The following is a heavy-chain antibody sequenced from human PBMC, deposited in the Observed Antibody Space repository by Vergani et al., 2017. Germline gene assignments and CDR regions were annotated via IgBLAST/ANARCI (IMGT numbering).Heavy chain of an antibody. CDR2: IHPADSDT. V-gene: IGHV5-51*01. CDR1: GYSFTNYW. Sequence: EVQLEQSGAEVKTPGEPLKISCQISGYSFTNYWIGWVRQMPGKGLEWMGIIHPADSDTSYSPSFQGQVTISVDKSISTAYLQRSSLSASDSAMYYCARLYGRDSSGSKYFDYWGQGTLVTVSS. J-gene: IGHJ4*02. CDR3: ARLYGRDSSGSKYFDY. D-gene: IGHD3-22*01.